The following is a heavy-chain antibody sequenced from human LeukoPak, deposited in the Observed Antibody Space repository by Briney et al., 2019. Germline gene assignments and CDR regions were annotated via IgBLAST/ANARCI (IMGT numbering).Heavy chain of an antibody. D-gene: IGHD1-14*01. J-gene: IGHJ3*02. V-gene: IGHV3-30*03. CDR2: ISYDGSNK. CDR1: GFTFSTYG. CDR3: ARAQTRKFYDAFDI. Sequence: PGGSLRLSCAASGFTFSTYGMNWVRQAPGKGLEWVAVISYDGSNKYYADSVKGRFTISRDNSKNTLYLQMNSLRAEDTAVYYCARAQTRKFYDAFDIWGQGTMVTVSS.